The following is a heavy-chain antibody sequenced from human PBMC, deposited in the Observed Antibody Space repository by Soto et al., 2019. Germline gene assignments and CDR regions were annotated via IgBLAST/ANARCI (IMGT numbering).Heavy chain of an antibody. J-gene: IGHJ6*02. Sequence: SETLSLTCAVSGGSISSSNWWSWVRQPPGKGLEWIGEIYHSGSTNYNPSLKSRVTISVDKSKNQFSLKLSSVTAADTAVDYCARDHYSSGWYVPYGMDVWGQGTTVTVSS. CDR3: ARDHYSSGWYVPYGMDV. CDR1: GGSISSSNW. D-gene: IGHD6-19*01. V-gene: IGHV4-4*02. CDR2: IYHSGST.